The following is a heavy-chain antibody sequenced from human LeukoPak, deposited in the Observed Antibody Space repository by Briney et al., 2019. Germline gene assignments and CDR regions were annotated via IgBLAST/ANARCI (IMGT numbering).Heavy chain of an antibody. CDR2: ISSGGSTI. D-gene: IGHD2-2*01. CDR1: GFIFSNYK. Sequence: GGSLRLSCATSGFIFSNYKMNWVRQAPGTGLEWVSHISSGGSTIYYADSVKGRFTMSRDNGKSSVYLQMNSLRAEDTAIYYCAREDERYCSSTSCNPLFDYWGQGTLVTVSS. V-gene: IGHV3-48*03. J-gene: IGHJ4*02. CDR3: AREDERYCSSTSCNPLFDY.